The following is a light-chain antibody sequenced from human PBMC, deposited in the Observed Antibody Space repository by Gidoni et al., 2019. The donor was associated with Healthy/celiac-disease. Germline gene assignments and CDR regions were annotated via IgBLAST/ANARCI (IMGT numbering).Light chain of an antibody. J-gene: IGKJ4*01. V-gene: IGKV1-33*01. CDR3: QQYDNLPLT. CDR2: DAS. CDR1: QDISNY. Sequence: DIQMTQSPSSLSASVGDRVTSTCQASQDISNYLNWYQQKPGKAPKLLIYDASNLETGVPSRVSGSGSGTDFTFISSSLQPEDIATYYCQQYDNLPLTFGGGTKVEIK.